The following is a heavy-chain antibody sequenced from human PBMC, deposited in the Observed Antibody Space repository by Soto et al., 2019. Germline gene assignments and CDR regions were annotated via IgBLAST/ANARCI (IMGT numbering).Heavy chain of an antibody. CDR2: ISKEGTFK. CDR1: GFSFSDSN. Sequence: GGSLRLSCAASGFSFSDSNMHWVRKAPGKGLQWVARISKEGTFKYYADSVKGRFTISRDNSENILYLQINSLSAEDTAVYFCVKGSLPGDYERNFDSWGQGILVTVS. J-gene: IGHJ4*02. CDR3: VKGSLPGDYERNFDS. V-gene: IGHV3-30*18. D-gene: IGHD4-17*01.